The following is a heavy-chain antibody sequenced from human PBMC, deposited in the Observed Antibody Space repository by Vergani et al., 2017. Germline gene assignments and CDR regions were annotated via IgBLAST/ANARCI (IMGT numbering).Heavy chain of an antibody. CDR2: ISYDGSNK. D-gene: IGHD2-21*02. V-gene: IGHV3-30*07. CDR3: AKDQGGDSYYFDY. CDR1: GGTFSSYA. Sequence: QVQLVQSGAEVKKPGSSVKVSCKASGGTFSSYAMHWVRQAPGKGLEWVAVISYDGSNKYYAESVKGRFTISRDNSKNTLYLQMNSLRAEDTAVYYCAKDQGGDSYYFDYWGQGTLVTVSS. J-gene: IGHJ4*02.